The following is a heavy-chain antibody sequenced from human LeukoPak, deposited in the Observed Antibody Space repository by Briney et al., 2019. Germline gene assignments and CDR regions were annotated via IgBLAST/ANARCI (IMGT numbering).Heavy chain of an antibody. J-gene: IGHJ6*03. CDR3: ARGRIVGARPYYYYYYYMDV. CDR2: ISSSGSTI. CDR1: GFTFSSYE. Sequence: GGSLRLSCAASGFTFSSYEMNWVRQAPGKGLEWVSYISSSGSTIYYADSVKGRFTISRDNAKNSLYLQMNSLRAEDTAVYYCARGRIVGARPYYYYYYYMDVWGKGTTVTVSS. V-gene: IGHV3-48*03. D-gene: IGHD1-26*01.